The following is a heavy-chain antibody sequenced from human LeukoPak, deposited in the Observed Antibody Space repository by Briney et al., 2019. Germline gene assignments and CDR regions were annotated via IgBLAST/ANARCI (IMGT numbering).Heavy chain of an antibody. CDR2: IYYSGGT. V-gene: IGHV4-59*01. D-gene: IGHD3-16*01. J-gene: IGHJ4*02. Sequence: PSETLSLTCAVSGGSISPYYWSWIRQPPGKGLEWIGYIYYSGGTSYNPSLNSRVTISVDTSKNQFSLSLRSLTAADTAVYYCARGRYGWLPFDFWGQGTLVTVSS. CDR3: ARGRYGWLPFDF. CDR1: GGSISPYY.